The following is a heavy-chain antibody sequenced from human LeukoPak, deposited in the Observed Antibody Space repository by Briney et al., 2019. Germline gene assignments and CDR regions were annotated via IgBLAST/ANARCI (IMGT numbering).Heavy chain of an antibody. CDR2: IRSKANSYAT. J-gene: IGHJ4*02. CDR3: ARDADRYDSSGYYYVGFDY. V-gene: IGHV3-73*01. Sequence: GGSLRLSCAASGFTFSGSAMHWVRQASGKGLEWVGRIRSKANSYATAYAASVKGRFTISRDDSKNTAYLQMDSLRAEDTAVYYCARDADRYDSSGYYYVGFDYWGQGTLVTVSS. CDR1: GFTFSGSA. D-gene: IGHD3-22*01.